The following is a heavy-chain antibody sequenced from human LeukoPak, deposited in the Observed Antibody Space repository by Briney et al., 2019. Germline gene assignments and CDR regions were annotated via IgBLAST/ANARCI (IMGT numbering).Heavy chain of an antibody. Sequence: SETLSLTCTVSGGSISSYYWSWIRQPPGKGLEWIGYIYYSGSTNYNPSLKSRVTISVDTSKNQFSLKLSSVTAADTAVYYCARVRWECSCTSCYRYGMDVWGQGTTVTVSS. D-gene: IGHD2-2*01. V-gene: IGHV4-59*01. CDR2: IYYSGST. CDR3: ARVRWECSCTSCYRYGMDV. J-gene: IGHJ6*02. CDR1: GGSISSYY.